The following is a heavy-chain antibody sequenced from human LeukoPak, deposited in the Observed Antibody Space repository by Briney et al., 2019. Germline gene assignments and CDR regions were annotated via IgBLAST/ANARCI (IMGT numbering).Heavy chain of an antibody. CDR2: IYHSGST. CDR1: GGSISSGGYY. D-gene: IGHD6-6*01. CDR3: AVGQYSSSSEGWFDP. Sequence: SQTLSLTCAVSGGSISSGGYYWSWIRQPPGKGLEWIGYIYHSGSTYYNPSLKSRVTISVDRSKNQFSLKLSSVTAADTAVYYCAVGQYSSSSEGWFDPWGQGTLVTVSS. J-gene: IGHJ5*02. V-gene: IGHV4-30-2*01.